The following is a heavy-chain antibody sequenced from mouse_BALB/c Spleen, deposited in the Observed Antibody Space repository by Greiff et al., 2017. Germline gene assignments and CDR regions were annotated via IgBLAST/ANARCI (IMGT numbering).Heavy chain of an antibody. J-gene: IGHJ3*01. D-gene: IGHD2-4*01. CDR3: AIKGITTPFAY. CDR2: INPYNDGT. CDR1: GYTFTSYV. V-gene: IGHV1-14*01. Sequence: EVKLQESGPELVKPGASVKMSCKASGYTFTSYVMHWVKQKPGQGLEWIGYINPYNDGTKYNEKFKGKATLTSDKSSSTAYMELSSLTSEDSAVYYCAIKGITTPFAYWGQGTLVTVSA.